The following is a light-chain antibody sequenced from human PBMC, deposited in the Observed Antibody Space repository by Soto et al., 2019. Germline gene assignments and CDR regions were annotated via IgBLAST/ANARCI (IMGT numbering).Light chain of an antibody. CDR2: GAS. CDR1: QSVSSSY. J-gene: IGKJ1*01. CDR3: QQYGSSPET. Sequence: IVLTQSPGTLSLSPGKRATLSCRASQSVSSSYLAWYQQKPGQAPRLLIYGASSGATGIPDRFSGSGSGTDFTLTISRLEPEDFAVYYCQQYGSSPETFGQGTKVDI. V-gene: IGKV3-20*01.